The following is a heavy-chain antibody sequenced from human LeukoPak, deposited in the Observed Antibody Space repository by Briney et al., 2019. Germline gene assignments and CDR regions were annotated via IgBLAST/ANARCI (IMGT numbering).Heavy chain of an antibody. Sequence: SVKVSCKASGYTFTGYYIHWLRQAPGQGLEWMGGIIPIFGTANYAQKFQGRVTITADKSTSTAYMELSSLRSEDTAVYYCAREPSGYNHFDYWGQGTLVTVSS. J-gene: IGHJ4*02. V-gene: IGHV1-69*06. CDR1: GYTFTGYY. D-gene: IGHD1-14*01. CDR2: IIPIFGTA. CDR3: AREPSGYNHFDY.